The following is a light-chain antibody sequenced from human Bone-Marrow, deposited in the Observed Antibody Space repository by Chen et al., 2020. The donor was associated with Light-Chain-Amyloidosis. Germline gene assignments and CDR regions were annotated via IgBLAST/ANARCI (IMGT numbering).Light chain of an antibody. CDR3: QVWDRSSDRPV. CDR2: DDS. V-gene: IGLV3-21*02. Sequence: SYVLTQPSSVSVGPGQTATIACGGNNIGSTSVHWYQQTPGQAPLLVSYDDSDRPSGIPERLSGSNSGNTATLTISRVEAGDEADYYCQVWDRSSDRPVFGGGTKLTVL. CDR1: NIGSTS. J-gene: IGLJ3*02.